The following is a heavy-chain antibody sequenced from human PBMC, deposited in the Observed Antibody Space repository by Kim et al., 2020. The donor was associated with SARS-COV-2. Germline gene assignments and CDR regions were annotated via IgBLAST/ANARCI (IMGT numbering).Heavy chain of an antibody. V-gene: IGHV1-69*13. CDR3: ARGSLYGSGTYSNDF. D-gene: IGHD3-10*01. J-gene: IGHJ4*02. CDR1: GDTFLSNA. Sequence: SVKVSCKASGDTFLSNAISWARQAPGQGLQWMGGVITVFGTPTYAQNFHDRLTITADESTHTAYMELSNLKSDDTAVYYCARGSLYGSGTYSNDFWGQGTLVTVSS. CDR2: VITVFGTP.